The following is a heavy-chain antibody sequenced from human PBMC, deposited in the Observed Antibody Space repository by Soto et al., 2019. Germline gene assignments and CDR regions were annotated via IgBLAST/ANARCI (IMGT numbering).Heavy chain of an antibody. D-gene: IGHD7-27*01. J-gene: IGHJ6*02. CDR1: GYSFTSYW. CDR3: ARLPSNWGSNLPERYYGMDV. Sequence: EVQLVQSGAEVKKPGESLRISCKGSGYSFTSYWISWVRQMPGKGLEWMGRIDPSDSYTNYSPSFQGHVTISADKSISTAYLQWSSLKASDTAMYYCARLPSNWGSNLPERYYGMDVWGQGTTVTVSS. V-gene: IGHV5-10-1*03. CDR2: IDPSDSYT.